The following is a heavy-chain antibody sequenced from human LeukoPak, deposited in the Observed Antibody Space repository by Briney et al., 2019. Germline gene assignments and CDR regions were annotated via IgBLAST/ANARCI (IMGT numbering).Heavy chain of an antibody. J-gene: IGHJ3*02. V-gene: IGHV3-23*01. Sequence: PGGSLRLSCAASGFTFSSYAMSWVRQAPGKGLEWVSAISGSGGSTYYADSVKGRLTISRDNSKNTLYLQMNSLRAEDTAVYYCAKGRVAYYDFWSGYYGGAFDIWGQGTMVTVSS. CDR3: AKGRVAYYDFWSGYYGGAFDI. CDR2: ISGSGGST. D-gene: IGHD3-3*01. CDR1: GFTFSSYA.